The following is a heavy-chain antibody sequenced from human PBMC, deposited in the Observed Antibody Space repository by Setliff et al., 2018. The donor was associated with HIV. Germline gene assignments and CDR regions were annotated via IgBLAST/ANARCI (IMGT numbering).Heavy chain of an antibody. CDR3: ARHPPIAVAGTGYYYYYMDV. V-gene: IGHV5-51*01. J-gene: IGHJ6*03. CDR1: GYTFSNYC. Sequence: GESLKISCKDSGYTFSNYCIAWVRQMPGKGLEWMGIIYPGNSDTTYGPSFQGQVTISADKSISTAYLQWSSLKASDTAMYYCARHPPIAVAGTGYYYYYMDVWGKGTTVTVSS. D-gene: IGHD6-19*01. CDR2: IYPGNSDT.